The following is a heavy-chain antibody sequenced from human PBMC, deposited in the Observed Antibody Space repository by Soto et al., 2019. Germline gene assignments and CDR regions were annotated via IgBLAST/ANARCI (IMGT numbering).Heavy chain of an antibody. V-gene: IGHV3-21*01. CDR2: ISSSSSYI. J-gene: IGHJ6*02. CDR1: GFTFSSYS. Sequence: EVQLVESGGGLVKPGGSLRLSCAASGFTFSSYSMNWVRQAPGKGLEWVSSISSSSSYIYYADSVKGRFTISRDNAKKSLYLQMNSLRAEGPAVYYRARAPWGGDSYGMDVWGQGTTVTVSS. D-gene: IGHD2-21*02. CDR3: ARAPWGGDSYGMDV.